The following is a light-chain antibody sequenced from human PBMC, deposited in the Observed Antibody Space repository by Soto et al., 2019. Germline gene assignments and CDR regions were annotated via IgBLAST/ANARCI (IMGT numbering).Light chain of an antibody. Sequence: DIQMTQSPSSLSASLGGRVTITCRAGQIISNYLKWYQQKPGKAPKLLIYAASTLQTGVPSRFSGSSSGTDFTLTINSLQPEDFATYFCQQTYIIPFTFGQGTKLDFK. CDR1: QIISNY. J-gene: IGKJ2*01. CDR2: AAS. CDR3: QQTYIIPFT. V-gene: IGKV1-39*01.